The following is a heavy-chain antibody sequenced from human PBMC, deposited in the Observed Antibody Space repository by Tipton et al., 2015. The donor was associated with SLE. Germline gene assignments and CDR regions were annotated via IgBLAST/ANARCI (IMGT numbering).Heavy chain of an antibody. CDR2: ISYSGST. CDR1: GGSISGHY. D-gene: IGHD6-13*01. J-gene: IGHJ4*02. Sequence: TLSLTCTVSGGSISGHYCGWIRQPPGKGLEWIAYISYSGSTSYNPSLESRVTILLDTSKNQFSLRLNSVTAADTAVYYCARRRGSSWYEDYFDYWGQGTLVTVSS. V-gene: IGHV4-59*11. CDR3: ARRRGSSWYEDYFDY.